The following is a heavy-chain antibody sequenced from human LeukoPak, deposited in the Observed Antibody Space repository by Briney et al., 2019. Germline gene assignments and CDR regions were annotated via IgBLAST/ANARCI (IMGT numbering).Heavy chain of an antibody. Sequence: SETLSLTCAVYGGSFSGYYWSWIRQPPGKGLEWIGEINHSGSTNYNPSLKSRVTISVDTSKNQFSLKLTSVTAADTAVYYCARPKYCSSTSCFRGISSWGQGTLVTVPS. CDR2: INHSGST. CDR1: GGSFSGYY. J-gene: IGHJ5*02. D-gene: IGHD2-2*01. V-gene: IGHV4-34*01. CDR3: ARPKYCSSTSCFRGISS.